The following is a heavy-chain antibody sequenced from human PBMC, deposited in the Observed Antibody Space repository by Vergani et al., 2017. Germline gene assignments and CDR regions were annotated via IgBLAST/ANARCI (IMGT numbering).Heavy chain of an antibody. V-gene: IGHV3-9*02. D-gene: IGHD6-6*01. J-gene: IGHJ5*02. CDR3: AKVLGTSSGGGWFDP. Sequence: EVQLEESGGGLVLPGRSLRLSCVASGFTSAGYAMQWVRQAPGKGLEWVSGISWNSNSIGYADSVKGRFTISRDNAKNSLYLQMNSLRAEDTALYYCAKVLGTSSGGGWFDPWGQGTLVTVSS. CDR2: ISWNSNSI. CDR1: GFTSAGYA.